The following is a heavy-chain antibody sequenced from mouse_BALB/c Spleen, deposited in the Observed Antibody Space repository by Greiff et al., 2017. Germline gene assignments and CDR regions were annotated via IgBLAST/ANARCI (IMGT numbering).Heavy chain of an antibody. CDR3: ASKSYGGFAY. Sequence: EVQLQQSGPELVKPGASVKIPCKASGYTFTDYNMDWVKQSHGKSLEWIGDINPNNGGTIYNQKFKGKATLTVDKSYSTAYMELRSLTSEDTAVYYCASKSYGGFAYWGQGTLVTVSA. V-gene: IGHV1-18*01. J-gene: IGHJ3*01. D-gene: IGHD2-12*01. CDR2: INPNNGGT. CDR1: GYTFTDYN.